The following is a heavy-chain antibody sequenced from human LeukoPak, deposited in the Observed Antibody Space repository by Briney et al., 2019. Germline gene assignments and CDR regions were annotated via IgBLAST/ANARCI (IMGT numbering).Heavy chain of an antibody. Sequence: SAKVSCKASGGTFSSYAISWVRQAPGQGLEWMGGIIPIFGTANYAQKFQGRVTITADESTSTAYMELSSLRSEDTAVYYCARSSNCGGDCYYFDYWGQGTLVTVSS. V-gene: IGHV1-69*01. CDR1: GGTFSSYA. J-gene: IGHJ4*02. D-gene: IGHD2-21*02. CDR2: IIPIFGTA. CDR3: ARSSNCGGDCYYFDY.